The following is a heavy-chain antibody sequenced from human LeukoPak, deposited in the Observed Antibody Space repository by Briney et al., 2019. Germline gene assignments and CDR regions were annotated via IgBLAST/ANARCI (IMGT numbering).Heavy chain of an antibody. D-gene: IGHD3-22*01. J-gene: IGHJ6*04. Sequence: SVKLSCKASGGTFSSYAISWVRQAPGQGLEWMGGIIPIFGTANYAQKFQGRVTITADESTSTAYMELSSLRSEDTAVYYCARVHRYYDDYYYYYYGMDVWGKGTTVTVSS. CDR2: IIPIFGTA. V-gene: IGHV1-69*01. CDR1: GGTFSSYA. CDR3: ARVHRYYDDYYYYYYGMDV.